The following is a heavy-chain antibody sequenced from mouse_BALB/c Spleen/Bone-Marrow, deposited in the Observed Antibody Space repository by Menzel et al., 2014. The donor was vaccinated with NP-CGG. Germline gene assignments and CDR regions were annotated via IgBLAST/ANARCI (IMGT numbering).Heavy chain of an antibody. CDR2: INPTTDYT. J-gene: IGHJ2*01. CDR1: GYTFTNYW. V-gene: IGHV1-4*01. CDR3: ARLHDS. Sequence: QVQLKQSGTELARPGASVKMSCKASGYTFTNYWMHWVKQRPGQGLEWIGYINPTTDYTEYNQKFKDKATLTADKSSSTAYMQLGSLTSEDSAVYYCARLHDSWGQGTTLTVSS. D-gene: IGHD2-12*01.